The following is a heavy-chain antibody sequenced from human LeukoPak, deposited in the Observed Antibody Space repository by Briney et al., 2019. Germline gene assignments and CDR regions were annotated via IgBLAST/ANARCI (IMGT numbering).Heavy chain of an antibody. V-gene: IGHV4-4*07. J-gene: IGHJ4*02. CDR2: IYTSRST. D-gene: IGHD3-22*01. CDR1: GGSISSYY. CDR3: ASGQLLITESPFDY. Sequence: SETLSLTCTVSGGSISSYYWSWIRQPAGKGLEWIGRIYTSRSTNYNPSLKSRVTMSVDTSKNQFSLKLSSVTAADTAVYYCASGQLLITESPFDYWGQGTLVTVSS.